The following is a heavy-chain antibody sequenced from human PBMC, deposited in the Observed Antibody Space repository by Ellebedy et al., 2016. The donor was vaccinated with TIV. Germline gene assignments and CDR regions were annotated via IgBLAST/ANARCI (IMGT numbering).Heavy chain of an antibody. CDR3: ARVSNLKGADY. V-gene: IGHV4-34*01. D-gene: IGHD3-16*01. J-gene: IGHJ4*02. Sequence: MPSETLSLTCAVYGGSFSGYFWTWIRQPPGKGLEWIGEINHGGSTNYNPSLKSRVSISVETSKNQFSLKLTSVTAADTAVYYCARVSNLKGADYWGQGTLVTVSS. CDR1: GGSFSGYF. CDR2: INHGGST.